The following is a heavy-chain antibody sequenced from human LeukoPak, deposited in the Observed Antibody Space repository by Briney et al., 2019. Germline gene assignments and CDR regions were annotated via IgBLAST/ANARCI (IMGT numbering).Heavy chain of an antibody. J-gene: IGHJ4*02. CDR1: GFTFTNAW. CDR2: IKSKTDGETT. CDR3: TTDLGTYYHGSQRLIPIDY. V-gene: IGHV3-15*01. D-gene: IGHD3-10*01. Sequence: GGSLRLSCVDSGFTFTNAWMSWVRQAPGKGLEWIGRIKSKTDGETTNYAEPVRGRFTISRDDSKSAVYLQMNSLKIEDTAVYYCTTDLGTYYHGSQRLIPIDYWGQGTLVTASS.